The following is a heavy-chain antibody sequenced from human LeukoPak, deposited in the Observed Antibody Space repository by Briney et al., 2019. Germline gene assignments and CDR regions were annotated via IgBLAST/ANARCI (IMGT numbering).Heavy chain of an antibody. D-gene: IGHD6-19*01. CDR1: GGSISSYY. Sequence: SETLSLTCTVSGGSISSYYWSWIRQPPGKGLEWIGYIYHSGSTYYNPSLKSRVTISVDRSKNQFSLKLSSVTAADTAVYYCARGRAVAGTVDYWGQGTLVTVSS. J-gene: IGHJ4*02. CDR3: ARGRAVAGTVDY. V-gene: IGHV4-59*12. CDR2: IYHSGST.